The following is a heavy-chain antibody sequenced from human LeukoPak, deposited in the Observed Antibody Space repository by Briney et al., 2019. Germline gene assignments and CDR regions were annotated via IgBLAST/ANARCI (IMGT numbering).Heavy chain of an antibody. CDR2: IYSGGST. Sequence: GGSLRLSCAASGFTVSSNYMSWVRQAPGKGLEWVSVIYSGGSTYYADSVKGRFTISRDNSKNTLYLQMNSLRAEDTAVYYCAKDRETTASGTFDYWGQGTLVTVSS. D-gene: IGHD6-13*01. CDR3: AKDRETTASGTFDY. CDR1: GFTVSSNY. V-gene: IGHV3-66*01. J-gene: IGHJ4*02.